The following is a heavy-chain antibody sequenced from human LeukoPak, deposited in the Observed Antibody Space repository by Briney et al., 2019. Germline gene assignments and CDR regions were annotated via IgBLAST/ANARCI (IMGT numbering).Heavy chain of an antibody. D-gene: IGHD2-2*01. J-gene: IGHJ5*01. CDR2: IIPIFGTA. Sequence: GASVKVSCKASGGTFSSYAISWVRQAPGQGLEWMGGIIPIFGTANYAQKFQGRDTITADESTSTAYMELSSLRSEDTAVYYCARGQLRPSWFDSWGQGTLVTVSS. CDR3: ARGQLRPSWFDS. V-gene: IGHV1-69*01. CDR1: GGTFSSYA.